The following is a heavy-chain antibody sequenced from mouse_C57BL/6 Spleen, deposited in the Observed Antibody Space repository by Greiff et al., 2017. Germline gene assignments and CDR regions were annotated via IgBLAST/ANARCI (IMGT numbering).Heavy chain of an antibody. CDR1: GYTFTDYE. CDR2: FDPETGGT. D-gene: IGHD1-1*01. Sequence: VQLQQFGVALVRLGASVTLSCKVLGYTFTDYELHWVKQTPVHGLEWIGAFDPETGGTAYNQKFKGKAILTADKSSSTAYMELRSLTSEDSAVYYCTTSTPYYYGSSQFAYWGQGTRSTVSA. CDR3: TTSTPYYYGSSQFAY. J-gene: IGHJ3*01. V-gene: IGHV1-15*01.